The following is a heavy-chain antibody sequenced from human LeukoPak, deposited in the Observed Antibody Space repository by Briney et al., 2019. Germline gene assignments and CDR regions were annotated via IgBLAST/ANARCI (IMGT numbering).Heavy chain of an antibody. CDR1: GYTFTSYG. CDR3: ARIRDYYGSGSYSYYFDY. V-gene: IGHV1-18*01. Sequence: ASVKVSCKASGYTFTSYGVSWVRQAPGQGLEWMGWISAYNGNTNYAQKLQGRVTMTTDTSTSTAYMELRSLRSDDTAVYYCARIRDYYGSGSYSYYFDYWGRGTLVTVSS. CDR2: ISAYNGNT. D-gene: IGHD3-10*01. J-gene: IGHJ4*02.